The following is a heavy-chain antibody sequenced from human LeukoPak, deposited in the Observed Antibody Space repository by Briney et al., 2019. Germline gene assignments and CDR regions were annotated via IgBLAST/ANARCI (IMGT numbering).Heavy chain of an antibody. J-gene: IGHJ4*02. CDR2: IYYSGST. V-gene: IGHV4-59*08. CDR1: GGSISSYY. Sequence: SETLFLTCTVSGGSISSYYWSWIRQPPGKGLEWIGYIYYSGSTNYNPSLKSRVTISVDTSKNQFSLKLSSVTAADTAVYYCARKRRRGEFDQWGQGTLVTVSS. D-gene: IGHD3-16*01. CDR3: ARKRRRGEFDQ.